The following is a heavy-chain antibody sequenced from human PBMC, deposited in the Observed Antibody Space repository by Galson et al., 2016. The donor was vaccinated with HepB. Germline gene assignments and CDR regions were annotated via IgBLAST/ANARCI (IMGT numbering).Heavy chain of an antibody. J-gene: IGHJ6*02. CDR3: YGMDV. CDR1: GNSFSDSY. V-gene: IGHV1-69-2*01. Sequence: VKVSCKVSGNSFSDSYIHWVRQAPGKGLEWLGLVDPADDDIIVAERFQGRISMIADTSRDTAYMELNSLTFCHPDHYYYYGMDVWGQGTTVTVSS. CDR2: VDPADDDI.